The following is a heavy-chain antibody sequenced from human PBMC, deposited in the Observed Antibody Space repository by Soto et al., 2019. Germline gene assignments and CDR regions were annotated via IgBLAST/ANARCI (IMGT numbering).Heavy chain of an antibody. D-gene: IGHD3-9*01. CDR3: AREGWARDILTGYYIGGVLPVPEQDAFDI. J-gene: IGHJ3*02. CDR2: TYYRSKWYN. V-gene: IGHV6-1*01. Sequence: SQTLSLTCAISGDSVSSNSAAWNWIRQSPSRGLEWLGRTYYRSKWYNDYAVSVKSRITINPDTSKNQFSLQLNSGTPEDTAVYYCAREGWARDILTGYYIGGVLPVPEQDAFDIWGQGTMVTVSS. CDR1: GDSVSSNSAA.